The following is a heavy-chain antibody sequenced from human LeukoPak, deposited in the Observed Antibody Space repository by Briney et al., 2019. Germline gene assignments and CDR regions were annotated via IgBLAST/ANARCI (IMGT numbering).Heavy chain of an antibody. J-gene: IGHJ4*02. V-gene: IGHV1-2*02. CDR3: ARLGSLGVTLVWWGPSRTTIDY. Sequence: ASVKVSCKASGYTFTSYYIHWVRQAPGQGPESLGWINPSSGGTDYAQKFQGRVTMTRDTSTNTAYMELTSLRSDDTAVYYCARLGSLGVTLVWWGPSRTTIDYWGQGTLVTVSS. CDR1: GYTFTSYY. CDR2: INPSSGGT. D-gene: IGHD2-21*02.